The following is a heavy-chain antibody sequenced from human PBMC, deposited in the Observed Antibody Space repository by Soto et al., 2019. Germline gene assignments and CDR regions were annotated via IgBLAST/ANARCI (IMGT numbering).Heavy chain of an antibody. D-gene: IGHD6-19*01. Sequence: PSETRSLTCTVSGDSFSDYYWNWIRQVPGKGLERIGFVFHSATTSYNPSLKTRVAISDDTSKKQFSLRLTSVTAADTAIYYCARGHYSSGWPIDHWGQGILVTVSS. CDR2: VFHSATT. CDR3: ARGHYSSGWPIDH. CDR1: GDSFSDYY. J-gene: IGHJ4*02. V-gene: IGHV4-59*01.